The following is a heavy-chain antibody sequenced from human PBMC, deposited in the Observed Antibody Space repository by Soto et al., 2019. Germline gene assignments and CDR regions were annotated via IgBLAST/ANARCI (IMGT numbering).Heavy chain of an antibody. CDR2: IYYSGST. V-gene: IGHV4-61*08. J-gene: IGHJ4*02. D-gene: IGHD2-2*01. CDR3: ARSLEDIVVVPAAPGY. Sequence: SETLSLTCTVSGGSISSGDYYWSWIRQPPGKGLEWIGYIYYSGSTNYNPSLKSRVTISVDTSKNQFSLKLSSVTAADTAVYYCARSLEDIVVVPAAPGYWGQGTLVTVSS. CDR1: GGSISSGDYY.